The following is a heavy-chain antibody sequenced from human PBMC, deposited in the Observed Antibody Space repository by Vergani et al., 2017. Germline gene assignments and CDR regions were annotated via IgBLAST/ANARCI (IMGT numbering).Heavy chain of an antibody. V-gene: IGHV3-73*01. D-gene: IGHD3-3*01. CDR2: IRNKANNHAT. CDR1: GFTFSGSA. CDR3: AKDRDVLLFLGQPLKFDP. Sequence: EVQLVESGGGLVQPGGSLKLSCAASGFTFSGSAVHWVRQASGKGLEWVGRIRNKANNHATTYAASVTGRFTISRDDSKNTAYLQMNSLKTEDTAVYYCAKDRDVLLFLGQPLKFDPWGQGTLVTVSS. J-gene: IGHJ5*02.